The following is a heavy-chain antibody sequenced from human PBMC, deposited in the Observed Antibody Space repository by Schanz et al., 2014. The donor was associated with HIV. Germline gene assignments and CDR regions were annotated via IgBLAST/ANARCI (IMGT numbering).Heavy chain of an antibody. V-gene: IGHV3-9*01. CDR2: ISWNSGSR. J-gene: IGHJ5*02. CDR3: VKDSGTLVSGARWFDP. Sequence: EVQLVESGGALVQPGGSLRLSCAASGFAFRDYWMTWVRQAPGTGLEWVSSISWNSGSRGYADSVKGRFTISRDNDNDSLYLQMNSLRVEDTALYYCVKDSGTLVSGARWFDPWGQGTQVTVSS. D-gene: IGHD6-19*01. CDR1: GFAFRDYW.